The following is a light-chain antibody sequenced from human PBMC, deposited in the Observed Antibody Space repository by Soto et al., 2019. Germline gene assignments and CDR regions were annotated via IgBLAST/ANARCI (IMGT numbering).Light chain of an antibody. CDR1: SSDVGGYNY. CDR2: DVS. Sequence: QSALTQPASVSGSPGQSITNFCTGTSSDVGGYNYVSWYQQHPGTAPKLMIYDVSNRPSGVSNRFSGSKSGSTASLTISGLQAEDEADYYCSSYTSSSTYVFGTGTKVTVL. J-gene: IGLJ1*01. V-gene: IGLV2-14*01. CDR3: SSYTSSSTYV.